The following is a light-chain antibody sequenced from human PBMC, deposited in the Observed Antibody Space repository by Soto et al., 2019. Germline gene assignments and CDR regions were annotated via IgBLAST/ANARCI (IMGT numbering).Light chain of an antibody. CDR1: SSDVGGFIY. Sequence: QSVLTQPASVSGSPGQSITISCTGTSSDVGGFIYVSWYQHHPGKAPKLIIYEVSNRPSGVSHRFSGSKSGNTASLTLSGLQSEDEADYYCSSYTTISTLVFGGGTKLTVL. V-gene: IGLV2-14*01. CDR3: SSYTTISTLV. CDR2: EVS. J-gene: IGLJ3*02.